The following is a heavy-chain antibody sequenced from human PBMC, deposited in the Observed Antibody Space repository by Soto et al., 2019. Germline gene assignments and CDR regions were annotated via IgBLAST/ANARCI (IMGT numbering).Heavy chain of an antibody. CDR2: IYPDDSET. Sequence: GEYLKISCQGSGYRFSNYWIAWVRQMPGEGLEWLGIIYPDDSETRYSPSFQGQVTISADKSIKTTYLQWSSLRASDTAMYFCASSVLVTSTMNYFDLWGQGTLVTVSS. CDR1: GYRFSNYW. D-gene: IGHD2-2*01. J-gene: IGHJ4*02. CDR3: ASSVLVTSTMNYFDL. V-gene: IGHV5-51*01.